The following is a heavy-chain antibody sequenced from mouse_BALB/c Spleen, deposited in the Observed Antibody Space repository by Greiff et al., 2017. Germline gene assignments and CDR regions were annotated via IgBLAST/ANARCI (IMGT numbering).Heavy chain of an antibody. J-gene: IGHJ3*01. CDR3: ARQDYYGSRTWFAY. Sequence: EVKVVESGGGLVKPGGSLKLSCAASGFAFSSYDMSWVRQTPEKRLEWVAYISSGGGSTYYPDTVKGRFTISRDNAKNTLYLQMSSLKSEDTAMYYCARQDYYGSRTWFAYWGQGTLVTVSA. D-gene: IGHD1-1*01. CDR2: ISSGGGST. CDR1: GFAFSSYD. V-gene: IGHV5-12-1*01.